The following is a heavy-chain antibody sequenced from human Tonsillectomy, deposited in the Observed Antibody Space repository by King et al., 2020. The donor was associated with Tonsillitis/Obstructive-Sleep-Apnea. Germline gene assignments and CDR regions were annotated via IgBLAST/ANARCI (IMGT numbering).Heavy chain of an antibody. Sequence: QLVQSGAEVKKAGESLKISCKGSGYRFTSYWIGWVRQMTGRGLDWMGIIYPGDSDTRYSPSFQGQVTISADKSISTAYLQWSSLKASDTAMYYCATRIVRDDTFDIWGQGTMVTVSS. CDR1: GYRFTSYW. V-gene: IGHV5-51*03. D-gene: IGHD1-26*01. CDR2: IYPGDSDT. CDR3: ATRIVRDDTFDI. J-gene: IGHJ3*02.